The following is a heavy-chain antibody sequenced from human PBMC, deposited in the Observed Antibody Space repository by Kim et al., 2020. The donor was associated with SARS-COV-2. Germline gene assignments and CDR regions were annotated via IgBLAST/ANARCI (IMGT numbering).Heavy chain of an antibody. CDR3: ANNGMDV. CDR2: SRNKANSYTT. J-gene: IGHJ6*02. V-gene: IGHV3-72*01. CDR1: GFTFSDHY. Sequence: GGSLRLSCATSGFTFSDHYMDWVHQAPGKGLEWVGRSRNKANSYTTEYAASVKGRFTISRDDSKNSLYLQMNSLKIEDTAVYYCANNGMDVWGQGTTVTV.